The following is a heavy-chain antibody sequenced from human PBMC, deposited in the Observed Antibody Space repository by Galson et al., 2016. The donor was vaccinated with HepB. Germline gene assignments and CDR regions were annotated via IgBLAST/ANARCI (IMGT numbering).Heavy chain of an antibody. CDR1: GDSISSSDW. Sequence: SETLSLTCVVSGDSISSSDWWSWVRQSPGKGLEWIGEIYRSGNTNYNPSLKSRVTMSIDKSKSQFSLSLSSVTDADTATYYWARVVVIPAAKGFDSWGQGTLVTVSP. CDR2: IYRSGNT. D-gene: IGHD2-2*01. V-gene: IGHV4/OR15-8*02. J-gene: IGHJ4*02. CDR3: ARVVVIPAAKGFDS.